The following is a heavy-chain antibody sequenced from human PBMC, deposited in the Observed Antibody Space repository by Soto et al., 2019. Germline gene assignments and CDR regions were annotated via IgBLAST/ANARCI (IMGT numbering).Heavy chain of an antibody. D-gene: IGHD3-22*01. Sequence: SETLSLTCAVYGGSFSGYYWNWIRQPPGKGLEWIGEINHSGSTNYNPSLKSRVTISVDTSKNQFSLKLSSVTAADTAVYYCARVVDYYDPYYYYGMDVWGLGTTVTVSS. V-gene: IGHV4-34*01. CDR1: GGSFSGYY. CDR3: ARVVDYYDPYYYYGMDV. CDR2: INHSGST. J-gene: IGHJ6*02.